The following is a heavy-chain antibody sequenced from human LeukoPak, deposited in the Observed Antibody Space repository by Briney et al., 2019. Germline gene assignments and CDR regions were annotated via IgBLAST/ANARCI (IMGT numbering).Heavy chain of an antibody. D-gene: IGHD3-9*01. J-gene: IGHJ4*02. CDR2: IYPGDSDT. CDR1: GYSFTSYW. Sequence: GESLKISCKGSGYSFTSYWIAWVRQMPGKGLEWMGIIYPGDSDTRYSPSFQGQVTISADKSISTAYLQWSSLKASDTAMYYCARRIASYYDILTGYFYYFDYWGQGTLVTVSS. V-gene: IGHV5-51*01. CDR3: ARRIASYYDILTGYFYYFDY.